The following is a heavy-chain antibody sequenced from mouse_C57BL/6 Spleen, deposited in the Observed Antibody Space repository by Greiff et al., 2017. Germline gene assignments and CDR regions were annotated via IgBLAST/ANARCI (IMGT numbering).Heavy chain of an antibody. CDR3: TTGSSGYRFAY. Sequence: EVQLQESGAELVRPGASVKLSCTASGFNIKDDYMHWVKQRPEQGLEWIGWIDPENGDTEYASKFQGKATITADTSSNTAYLQLSSLTSEDTAVYYCTTGSSGYRFAYWGQGTLVTVSA. D-gene: IGHD3-2*02. CDR2: IDPENGDT. J-gene: IGHJ3*01. CDR1: GFNIKDDY. V-gene: IGHV14-4*01.